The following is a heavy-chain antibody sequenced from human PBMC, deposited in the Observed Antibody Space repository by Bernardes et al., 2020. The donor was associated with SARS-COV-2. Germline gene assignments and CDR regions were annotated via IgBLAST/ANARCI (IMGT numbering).Heavy chain of an antibody. D-gene: IGHD3-3*01. CDR3: ARQDIGAIFGVVITPAGMDG. V-gene: IGHV4-59*08. CDR1: GGSISRYY. Sequence: SAPLFPTCTGSGGSISRYYWSWIRPPPGKGLEWIGYIYYSGSTNYNPSLKSRVTISVDTSKNQFSLKLSSVTAADTAVYYCARQDIGAIFGVVITPAGMDGWVQGTTVTVSS. CDR2: IYYSGST. J-gene: IGHJ6*02.